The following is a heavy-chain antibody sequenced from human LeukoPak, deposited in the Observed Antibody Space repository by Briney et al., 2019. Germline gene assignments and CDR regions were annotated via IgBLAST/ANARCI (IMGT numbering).Heavy chain of an antibody. CDR3: ARAPVDCYYMDV. CDR1: GYTFTGYY. Sequence: GASVKVSCKASGYTFTGYYMHWVRQAPGQGLEWMGWINPNSGGTNYAQKFQGRVTITRNTSISTAYMELSSLRSEDTAVYYCARAPVDCYYMDVWGKGTTVTVSS. V-gene: IGHV1-2*02. CDR2: INPNSGGT. J-gene: IGHJ6*03.